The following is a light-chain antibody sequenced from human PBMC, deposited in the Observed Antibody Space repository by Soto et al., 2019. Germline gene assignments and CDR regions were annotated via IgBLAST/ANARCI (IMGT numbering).Light chain of an antibody. CDR1: QSVSSSY. V-gene: IGKV3-20*01. J-gene: IGKJ5*01. Sequence: EIVLTQSPGTLSLSPGERATLSCRASQSVSSSYLAWYQQKPGQAPRLLIYGASSRATGIPDRFSGSGSGTDVTLTISRLEPEDFAVYYCQQYGSSRPITFGPGTRLEIK. CDR3: QQYGSSRPIT. CDR2: GAS.